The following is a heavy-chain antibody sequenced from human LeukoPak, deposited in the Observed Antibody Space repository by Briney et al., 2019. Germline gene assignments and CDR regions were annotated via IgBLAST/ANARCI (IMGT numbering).Heavy chain of an antibody. D-gene: IGHD3-22*01. CDR2: ISWNSGSI. CDR3: ARESESYDSSGSTFGY. V-gene: IGHV3-9*01. CDR1: GFTFDDYA. J-gene: IGHJ4*02. Sequence: GRSLRLSCAASGFTFDDYAMHWVRQAPGKGLEWVSGISWNSGSIGYADSVKGRFTISRDNSKNTLYLQMNSLRTEDTAVYYCARESESYDSSGSTFGYWGQGTLVTVSS.